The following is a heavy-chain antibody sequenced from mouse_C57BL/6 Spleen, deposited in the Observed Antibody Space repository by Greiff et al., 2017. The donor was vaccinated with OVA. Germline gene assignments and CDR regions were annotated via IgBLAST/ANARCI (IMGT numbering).Heavy chain of an antibody. CDR2: ISSCSSTI. Sequence: EVQLVESGGGLVKPGGSLKLSCAASGFTFSDYGMHWVRQAPGKGLEWVAYISSCSSTIYYADTVKGRFTISRDNAKNTLFLQMTSLRSEDTAMYYCASLNWADYYAMDYWGQGTSVTVSA. D-gene: IGHD4-1*01. V-gene: IGHV5-17*01. CDR3: ASLNWADYYAMDY. CDR1: GFTFSDYG. J-gene: IGHJ4*01.